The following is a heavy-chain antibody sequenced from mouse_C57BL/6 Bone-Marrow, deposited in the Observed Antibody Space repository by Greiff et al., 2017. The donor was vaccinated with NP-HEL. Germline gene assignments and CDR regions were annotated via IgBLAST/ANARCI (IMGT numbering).Heavy chain of an antibody. J-gene: IGHJ4*01. CDR1: GFNIKDDY. CDR2: IDPENGDT. D-gene: IGHD3-1*01. V-gene: IGHV14-4*01. Sequence: VQLQQSGGELVRPGASVKLSCTASGFNIKDDYMHWVKQRPEQGLEWIGWIDPENGDTEYASKFQGKATITADTSSNTAYLQLSSLTSEDTAVYYCTTKGLPPDYYAMDYWGQGTSVTVSS. CDR3: TTKGLPPDYYAMDY.